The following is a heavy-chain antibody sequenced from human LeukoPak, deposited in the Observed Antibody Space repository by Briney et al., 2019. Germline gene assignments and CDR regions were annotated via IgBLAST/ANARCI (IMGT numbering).Heavy chain of an antibody. D-gene: IGHD3-22*01. CDR2: ISYDGSNK. CDR1: GFTFSSYG. V-gene: IGHV3-30*18. CDR3: AKERKYYDSSGYSGFDY. J-gene: IGHJ4*02. Sequence: GRSLRLSCAASGFTFSSYGMHWVRQAPGKGLEWVAVISYDGSNKYYADFVKGRFTISRDNSKNTLYLQMNSLRAEDTAVYYCAKERKYYDSSGYSGFDYWGQGTLVTVSS.